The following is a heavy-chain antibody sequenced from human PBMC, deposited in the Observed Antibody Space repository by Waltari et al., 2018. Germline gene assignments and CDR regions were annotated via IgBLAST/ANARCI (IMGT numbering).Heavy chain of an antibody. Sequence: QVQLVESGGGVVQPGGSLRLSCAASGFTFSSYGMHWVRQAPGKGLEWVAIIRYDGSNKYYADSVKGRFTISRDNSKNTLYLQMNSLRAEDTAVYYCAKPVTTVTTFDAFDIWGQGTMVTVSS. D-gene: IGHD4-17*01. J-gene: IGHJ3*02. CDR1: GFTFSSYG. V-gene: IGHV3-30*02. CDR3: AKPVTTVTTFDAFDI. CDR2: IRYDGSNK.